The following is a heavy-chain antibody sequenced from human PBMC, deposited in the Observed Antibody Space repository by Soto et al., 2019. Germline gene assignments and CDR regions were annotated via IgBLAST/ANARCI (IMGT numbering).Heavy chain of an antibody. J-gene: IGHJ4*02. Sequence: GASVKVSCKASGYTFASYYMHWVRQAPGQGLEWMGIINPSGGSTSYAQKFQGRVTMTRDTSTSTVYMELSSLRSEDTAVYYCARDGDILTGYYSYFDYWGQGTLVTISS. CDR3: ARDGDILTGYYSYFDY. CDR2: INPSGGST. CDR1: GYTFASYY. V-gene: IGHV1-46*01. D-gene: IGHD3-9*01.